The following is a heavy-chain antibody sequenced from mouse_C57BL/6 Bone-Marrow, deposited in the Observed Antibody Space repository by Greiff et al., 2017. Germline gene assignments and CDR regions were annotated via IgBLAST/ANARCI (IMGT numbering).Heavy chain of an antibody. D-gene: IGHD4-1*01. CDR2: INPSSGYT. Sequence: LQQSGAELAKPGASVKLSCKASGYTFTSYWMHWVKQRPGQGLEWIGYINPSSGYTKYNQKFQDTATLTADKSSSTAYMQLSSLTYEDSAVYYCARELPNWEVDYWGQGTTLTVSS. CDR3: ARELPNWEVDY. J-gene: IGHJ2*01. CDR1: GYTFTSYW. V-gene: IGHV1-7*01.